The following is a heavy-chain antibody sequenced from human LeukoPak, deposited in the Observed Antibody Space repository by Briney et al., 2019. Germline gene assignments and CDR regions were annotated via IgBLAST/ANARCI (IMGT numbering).Heavy chain of an antibody. CDR1: GFTFSTYG. Sequence: GRSLRLSCAASGFTFSTYGMHWVRQAPGKGLEWVAVIWYDGSNKYSADSVKGRFTISRDNSKNTLYLQMNSLRAEDTAVYYCARDGDCSSTSCYAGYYYYGMDVWGQGTTVTVSS. CDR2: IWYDGSNK. J-gene: IGHJ6*02. V-gene: IGHV3-33*01. D-gene: IGHD2-2*01. CDR3: ARDGDCSSTSCYAGYYYYGMDV.